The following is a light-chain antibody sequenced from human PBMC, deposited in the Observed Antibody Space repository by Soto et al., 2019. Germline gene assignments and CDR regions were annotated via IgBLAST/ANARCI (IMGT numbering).Light chain of an antibody. J-gene: IGLJ1*01. CDR2: DVS. CDR3: SSYTSSNASYA. CDR1: NSDLGDCDY. Sequence: QSALTQPASVSGSPGQSIAISCTGANSDLGDCDYVSWYQQRPGEAPKLMIYDVSNRPSGVSDRFSGSKSGNTASLTISGLQAEDEADYYCSSYTSSNASYAFGAGTKVTVL. V-gene: IGLV2-14*01.